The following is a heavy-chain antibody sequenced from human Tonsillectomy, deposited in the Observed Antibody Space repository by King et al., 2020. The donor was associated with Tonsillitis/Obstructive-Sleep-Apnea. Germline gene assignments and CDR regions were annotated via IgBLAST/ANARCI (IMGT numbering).Heavy chain of an antibody. D-gene: IGHD2-15*01. J-gene: IGHJ4*02. Sequence: VQLQESGPGLVKPSETLSLTCTVSGGSINSYYWTWIRQPPGKGLEWIGYIYYTGSTNYNPSLKSRVTISMDTSKNQFSLKLSPVTAADTAVYYCAGGAAYCSGGSCYSPGFDYWGQGTLVTVSS. V-gene: IGHV4-59*01. CDR3: AGGAAYCSGGSCYSPGFDY. CDR1: GGSINSYY. CDR2: IYYTGST.